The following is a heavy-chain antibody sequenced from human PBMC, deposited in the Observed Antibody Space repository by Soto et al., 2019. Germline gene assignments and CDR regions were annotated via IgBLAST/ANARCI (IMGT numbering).Heavy chain of an antibody. Sequence: QVQLQESGPGLVKLSQTLSLTCTVSGGSISNGGYYWSWIRQHPGKGLEWIGYIYYSGSTYYNPSLKSRVTISVDTSKNQFSLKLSSVTAADTAVYYCARTMVRGGWFDPWDQGTLVTVSS. CDR1: GGSISNGGYY. CDR3: ARTMVRGGWFDP. D-gene: IGHD3-10*01. CDR2: IYYSGST. J-gene: IGHJ5*02. V-gene: IGHV4-31*03.